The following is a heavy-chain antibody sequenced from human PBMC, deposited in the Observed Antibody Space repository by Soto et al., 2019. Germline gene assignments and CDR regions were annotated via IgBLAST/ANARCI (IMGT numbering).Heavy chain of an antibody. J-gene: IGHJ6*02. CDR2: IIPIFGTA. Sequence: SVKVSCKASGGTFSSYAISWVLQAPGQGLEWMGGIIPIFGTANYAQKFQGRVTITADESTSTAYMELSSLRSEDTAVYYCANRRYYDSSGYYYPSIVSYYYGMDVWGQRTTVTVSS. CDR1: GGTFSSYA. D-gene: IGHD3-22*01. CDR3: ANRRYYDSSGYYYPSIVSYYYGMDV. V-gene: IGHV1-69*13.